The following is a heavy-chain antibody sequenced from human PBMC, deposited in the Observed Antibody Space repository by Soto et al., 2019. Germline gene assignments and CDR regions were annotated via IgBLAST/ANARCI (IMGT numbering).Heavy chain of an antibody. J-gene: IGHJ4*02. CDR2: ISYDGSNK. CDR3: AKDVGVGCTNGVCYSLDY. Sequence: QVQLVESGGGVVQPGRSLRLSCAASGFTFSSYGMHWVRQAPGKGLEWVAVISYDGSNKYYADSVKGRFTISRDNSKNTLYLQMNSLRAEDTAVYYCAKDVGVGCTNGVCYSLDYWGQGTLVTVSS. D-gene: IGHD2-8*01. V-gene: IGHV3-30*18. CDR1: GFTFSSYG.